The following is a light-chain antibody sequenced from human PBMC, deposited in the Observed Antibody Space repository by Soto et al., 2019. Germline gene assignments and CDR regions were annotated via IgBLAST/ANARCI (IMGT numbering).Light chain of an antibody. V-gene: IGKV1-39*01. CDR1: QSSSSY. Sequence: DIQMTQSPSSLSAPVRARVTMTSRATQSSSSYLNRYQKKPWKAPKLLIYAASSLQSGVPSRFSGSGSGTDFTFNIAGLQPEDTASDICQVSICGPLTFGGGTKV. CDR2: AAS. J-gene: IGKJ4*01. CDR3: QVSICGPLT.